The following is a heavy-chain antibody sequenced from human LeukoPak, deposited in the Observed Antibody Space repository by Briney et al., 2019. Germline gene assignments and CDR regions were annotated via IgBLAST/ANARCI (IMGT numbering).Heavy chain of an antibody. V-gene: IGHV3-43*02. CDR2: ISGDGGST. Sequence: GGSLRLSCAASGFTFDDYAMHWVRQAPGKGLERVSLISGDGGSTYYADSVKGRFTISRDNSKNSLYLQMNSLRTEDTALYYCAKDNSRRVAGSSAFDIWGQGTMVTVSS. D-gene: IGHD6-19*01. J-gene: IGHJ3*02. CDR3: AKDNSRRVAGSSAFDI. CDR1: GFTFDDYA.